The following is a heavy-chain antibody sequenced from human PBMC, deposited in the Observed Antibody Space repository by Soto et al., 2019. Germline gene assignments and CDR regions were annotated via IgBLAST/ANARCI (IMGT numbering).Heavy chain of an antibody. J-gene: IGHJ5*02. Sequence: GALCVFCQASGVLFSSDDMNWVCYTRSKGLDCVSSISSHGDTTYYEESVIGRFAISRDNSKNTLFLQMNSLRAGDTAVYFCARDHYDFWSGFPPTIWFHPWGQGTLVTVSS. CDR2: ISSHGDTT. D-gene: IGHD3-3*01. V-gene: IGHV3-23*01. CDR3: ARDHYDFWSGFPPTIWFHP. CDR1: GVLFSSDD.